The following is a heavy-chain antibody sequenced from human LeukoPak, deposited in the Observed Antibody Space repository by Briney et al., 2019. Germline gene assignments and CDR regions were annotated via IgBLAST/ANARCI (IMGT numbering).Heavy chain of an antibody. CDR3: ARRVWEQTYVAYENWFDP. D-gene: IGHD1/OR15-1a*01. J-gene: IGHJ5*02. V-gene: IGHV4-4*07. CDR2: ISASGNT. Sequence: PSETLSLTCTVSGGSISSYYWNWLRQPAGKALEWIGRISASGNTNYNPSLKSRVTMSVDTSKNQFSLKLSSVTAADTAVYYCARRVWEQTYVAYENWFDPWGQGTLVSVSS. CDR1: GGSISSYY.